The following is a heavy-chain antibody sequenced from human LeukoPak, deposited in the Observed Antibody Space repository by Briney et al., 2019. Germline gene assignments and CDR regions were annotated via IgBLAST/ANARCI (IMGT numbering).Heavy chain of an antibody. Sequence: TSETLSLTCTVSGGSISSYYWSWIRQPPGKGLEGMGYIYYSGSTNYNPSLKSRVTMAVDTSKNQFSLKLSSVTAADTAVYYCARDRGRHSYYYGRDVWGQGTTVTVSS. CDR2: IYYSGST. D-gene: IGHD1-14*01. CDR3: ARDRGRHSYYYGRDV. CDR1: GGSISSYY. J-gene: IGHJ6*02. V-gene: IGHV4-59*01.